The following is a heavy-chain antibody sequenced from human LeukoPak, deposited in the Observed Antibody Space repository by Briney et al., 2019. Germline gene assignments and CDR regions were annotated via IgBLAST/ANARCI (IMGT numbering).Heavy chain of an antibody. CDR1: GGTFSSYA. Sequence: VASVKVSCKASGGTFSSYAISWVRQATGQGLEWMGWMNPNSGNTGYAQKFQGRVTITRNTSISTAYMELSSLRSEDTAVYYCARGLLTRTGAGIPIFSGTWRASMDYYYMDVWGKGTTVTVSS. V-gene: IGHV1-8*03. D-gene: IGHD6-13*01. CDR3: ARGLLTRTGAGIPIFSGTWRASMDYYYMDV. CDR2: MNPNSGNT. J-gene: IGHJ6*03.